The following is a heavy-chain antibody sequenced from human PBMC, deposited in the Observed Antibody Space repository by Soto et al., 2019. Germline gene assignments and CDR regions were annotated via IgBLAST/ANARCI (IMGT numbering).Heavy chain of an antibody. CDR1: GFSLTTSGMC. Sequence: GSGPTLVNPTQTLTLTCTFSGFSLTTSGMCVGWIRQPPGQALEWLALIDWDDDKYYSTSLKTRLTISKDTSKDQVVLTMTNMDPADTATYYCARTLSGYSSSWFYFDSWGQGTLVTVSS. D-gene: IGHD2-2*01. V-gene: IGHV2-70*01. CDR3: ARTLSGYSSSWFYFDS. J-gene: IGHJ4*02. CDR2: IDWDDDK.